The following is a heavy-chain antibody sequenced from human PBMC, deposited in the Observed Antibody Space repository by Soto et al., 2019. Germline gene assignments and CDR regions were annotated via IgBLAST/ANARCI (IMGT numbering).Heavy chain of an antibody. J-gene: IGHJ4*02. CDR3: ARSPRSSPYFDY. V-gene: IGHV5-51*01. D-gene: IGHD6-13*01. CDR1: GYTFSNFW. Sequence: PGESLKTSCQCSGYTFSNFWIGWVRQLPGKGLEWMGIIYPGDHETRYSPSFHGKVTILADKSINTAYLQWNSLEASDTAFYFCARSPRSSPYFDYWGQGALVTVSS. CDR2: IYPGDHET.